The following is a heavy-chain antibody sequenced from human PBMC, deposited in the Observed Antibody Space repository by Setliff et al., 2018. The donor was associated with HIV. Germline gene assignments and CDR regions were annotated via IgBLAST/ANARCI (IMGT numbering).Heavy chain of an antibody. CDR1: GGSISSGSYS. CDR3: ARVIPYDSGGSYYEPTPDWYFDL. D-gene: IGHD3-22*01. V-gene: IGHV4-39*02. Sequence: PSETLSLTCTVSGGSISSGSYSWGWIRQPPGKGLEWIGSIYYSGSTYYNPSLKSRVTISVDTSKNHFSLKLSSVTAADTAVYYCARVIPYDSGGSYYEPTPDWYFDLWGRGTLVTVSS. CDR2: IYYSGST. J-gene: IGHJ2*01.